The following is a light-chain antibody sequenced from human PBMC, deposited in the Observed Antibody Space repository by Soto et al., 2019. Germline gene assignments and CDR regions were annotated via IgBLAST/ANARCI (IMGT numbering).Light chain of an antibody. CDR1: SSDVGGYNY. V-gene: IGLV2-14*01. CDR3: SSYTSSSTRV. J-gene: IGLJ3*02. CDR2: EVS. Sequence: QSALTQPASVSGSPGQSITSSCTGTSSDVGGYNYVSWYQQHPGKAPKLMIYEVSNRPSGVSNRFSGSKSGNTAFLTISGLQAEDEADYYCSSYTSSSTRVFGGGTKLTVL.